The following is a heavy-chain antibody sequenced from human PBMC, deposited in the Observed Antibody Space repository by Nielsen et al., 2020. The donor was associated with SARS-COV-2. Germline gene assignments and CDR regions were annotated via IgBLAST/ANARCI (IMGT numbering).Heavy chain of an antibody. CDR3: ARLGSRWLQFPDY. J-gene: IGHJ4*02. D-gene: IGHD5-24*01. Sequence: SETLSLTCTVSGGSISSSSYYWGWIRQPPGKGLEWIGSIYYSGSTYYNPSLKSRVIISVDTSKNQFSLKLSSVTAADTAVYYCARLGSRWLQFPDYWGQGTLVTVSS. CDR1: GGSISSSSYY. V-gene: IGHV4-39*01. CDR2: IYYSGST.